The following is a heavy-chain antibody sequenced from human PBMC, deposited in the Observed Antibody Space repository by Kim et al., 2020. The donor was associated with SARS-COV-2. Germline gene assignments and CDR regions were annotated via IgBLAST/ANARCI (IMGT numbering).Heavy chain of an antibody. CDR3: AKADYYDILTGYESYYYYYGMDV. CDR1: GFTFDDYA. J-gene: IGHJ6*02. D-gene: IGHD3-9*01. V-gene: IGHV3-9*01. CDR2: ISWNSGSI. Sequence: GGSLRLSCAASGFTFDDYAMHWVRQAPGKGLEWVSGISWNSGSIGYADSVKGRFTISRDNAKNSLYLQMNSLRAEDKALYYCAKADYYDILTGYESYYYYYGMDVWGQGTTVTVSS.